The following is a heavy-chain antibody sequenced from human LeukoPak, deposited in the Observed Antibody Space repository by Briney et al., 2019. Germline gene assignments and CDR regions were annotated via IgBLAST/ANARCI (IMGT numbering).Heavy chain of an antibody. D-gene: IGHD1-26*01. CDR1: GGSISSYY. CDR2: IYYSGST. CDR3: ARLVGATLGFDY. V-gene: IGHV4-59*06. Sequence: SETLSLTCTVSGGSISSYYWSWIRQHPGKGLEWIGYIYYSGSTYYNPSLKSRVTISVDTSKNQFSLKLSSVTAADTAVYYCARLVGATLGFDYWGQGTLVTVSS. J-gene: IGHJ4*02.